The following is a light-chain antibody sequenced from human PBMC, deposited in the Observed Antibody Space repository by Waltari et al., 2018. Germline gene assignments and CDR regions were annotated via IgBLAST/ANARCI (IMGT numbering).Light chain of an antibody. Sequence: QSALTQPHSVSGSPGQSVTISCTGTSSDVGGYNYVSWYKQNPGKAPKLMIYDVTERPSGVPDRFSGSKSGNTASLTISGLQAEDEADYYCCSYAGSHFLFGGGTKLTVL. CDR1: SSDVGGYNY. J-gene: IGLJ2*01. CDR3: CSYAGSHFL. V-gene: IGLV2-11*01. CDR2: DVT.